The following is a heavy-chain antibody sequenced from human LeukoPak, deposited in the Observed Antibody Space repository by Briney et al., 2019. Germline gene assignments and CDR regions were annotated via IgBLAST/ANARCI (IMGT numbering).Heavy chain of an antibody. CDR3: ARDRSGFDP. J-gene: IGHJ5*02. CDR1: GGSISSSSYY. Sequence: SETLSLTCTVSGGSISSSSYYWSWIRQPPGKGLEWIGYTYYSGSTNYNPSLKSRVTISVDTSKNQFSLKLSSVTAADTAVYYCARDRSGFDPWGQGTLVSVSS. V-gene: IGHV4-61*01. CDR2: TYYSGST.